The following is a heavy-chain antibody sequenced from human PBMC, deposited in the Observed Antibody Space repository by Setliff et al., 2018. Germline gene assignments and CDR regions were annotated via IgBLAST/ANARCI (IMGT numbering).Heavy chain of an antibody. Sequence: LRLSCATSGFTFNNYVMNWVRQAPGKGLEWVSAISRSGDKTYYADSVKGRFIISRDNSDILYLQMNSLRAEDTAVYYCAKIGRGGTFDQFYFDNWGQGTQVTVSS. V-gene: IGHV3-23*01. CDR2: ISRSGDKT. J-gene: IGHJ4*02. CDR3: AKIGRGGTFDQFYFDN. CDR1: GFTFNNYV. D-gene: IGHD1-26*01.